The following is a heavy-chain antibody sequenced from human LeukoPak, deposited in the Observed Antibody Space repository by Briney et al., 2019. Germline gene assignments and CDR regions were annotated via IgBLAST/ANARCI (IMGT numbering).Heavy chain of an antibody. J-gene: IGHJ5*02. Sequence: ASVKVSCKASGYTFTSNYIHWLRQAPGQGLEWMGIINPSGGSTSYAQKFQGRVTMTRDTSTSTVYMELSSLRSEDTAVYYCARVGYDFWSGYSNWFDPRGQGTLVTVSS. CDR3: ARVGYDFWSGYSNWFDP. V-gene: IGHV1-46*01. CDR1: GYTFTSNY. CDR2: INPSGGST. D-gene: IGHD3-3*01.